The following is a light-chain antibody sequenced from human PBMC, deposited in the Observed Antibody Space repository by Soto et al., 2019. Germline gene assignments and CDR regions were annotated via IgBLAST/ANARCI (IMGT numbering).Light chain of an antibody. J-gene: IGKJ1*01. CDR1: QGINNY. CDR3: EQYDCFPRT. CDR2: ATY. V-gene: IGKV1-16*02. Sequence: DIQMTQSPSSLSASVGDRVTITCRASQGINNYLAWVQQKPGRAPKSLIYATYSLQSGVPSKFSGSGSGTDFTLTISSLPPEDFATYYCEQYDCFPRTFGQGTKVEIK.